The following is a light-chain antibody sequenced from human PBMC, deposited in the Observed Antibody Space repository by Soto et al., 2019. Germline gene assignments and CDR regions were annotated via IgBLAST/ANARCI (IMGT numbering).Light chain of an antibody. CDR2: SAS. J-gene: IGKJ1*01. CDR3: QQYYRYPWM. CDR1: QGISTY. Sequence: DIQMTQSPSSLSASIGDRVTITCRASQGISTYLGWYQQKPGKVPKSLIYSASNLQSGVPSRFSASGSGTEFTLTITDMQPEDFATYYCQQYYRYPWMFGQGTKVEIK. V-gene: IGKV1-16*01.